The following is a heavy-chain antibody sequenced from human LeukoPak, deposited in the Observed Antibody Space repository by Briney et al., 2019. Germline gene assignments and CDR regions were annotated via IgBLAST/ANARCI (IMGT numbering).Heavy chain of an antibody. D-gene: IGHD2-21*02. J-gene: IGHJ3*02. CDR2: IYSGGSA. CDR1: GFTVSSNY. V-gene: IGHV3-53*01. Sequence: PGGSLRLSCAASGFTVSSNYMSWVRQAPGKGLEWVSVIYSGGSAYYADSVKGRFTISRDNSKNTLYLQMNSLRAEDTAVYYCARNFFYCGGDCYPYAFDIWGQGTMVTVSS. CDR3: ARNFFYCGGDCYPYAFDI.